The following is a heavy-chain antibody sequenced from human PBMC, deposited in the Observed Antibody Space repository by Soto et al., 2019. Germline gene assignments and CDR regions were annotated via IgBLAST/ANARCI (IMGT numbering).Heavy chain of an antibody. D-gene: IGHD2-2*01. J-gene: IGHJ4*02. CDR3: ARGSCSSTRCYAIDY. CDR2: ISSSSSYI. CDR1: GFTFSSYS. V-gene: IGHV3-21*01. Sequence: GSLRLSCAASGFTFSSYSMNWVRQAPGKGLEWVSSISSSSSYIYYADSVKGRFTISRDNAKNSLYLQMNSLRAEDTAVYYCARGSCSSTRCYAIDYWGQGTLVTVSS.